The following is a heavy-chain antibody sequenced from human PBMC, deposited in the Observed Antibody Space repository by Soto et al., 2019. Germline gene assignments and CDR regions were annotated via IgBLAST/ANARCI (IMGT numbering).Heavy chain of an antibody. D-gene: IGHD3-9*01. Sequence: EVQLVESGGDLVQRGGSLRLSCAASGFPFSSYWMHWVRHTPGKGLDWVARISGDGVTTYYADSVTGRFTVSRDNAKNPLALQISGLRGEDTAVYYCAREYYGLLTGYYTDYWGQGTLVSVS. V-gene: IGHV3-74*01. J-gene: IGHJ4*02. CDR2: ISGDGVTT. CDR1: GFPFSSYW. CDR3: AREYYGLLTGYYTDY.